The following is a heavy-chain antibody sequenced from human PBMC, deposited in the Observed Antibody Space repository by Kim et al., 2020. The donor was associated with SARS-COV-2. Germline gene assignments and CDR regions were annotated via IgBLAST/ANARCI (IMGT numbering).Heavy chain of an antibody. V-gene: IGHV3-21*01. J-gene: IGHJ5*02. CDR1: GFTFSSYS. D-gene: IGHD3-10*01. CDR3: ARDMTGSGSYNSFGFDP. Sequence: GGSLRLSCAASGFTFSSYSMNWVRQAPGKGLEWVSSISSSSYIYYADSVKGRFTISRDNAKNSLYLQMNSLRAEDTAVYYCARDMTGSGSYNSFGFDPWGQGTLVTVSS. CDR2: ISSSSYI.